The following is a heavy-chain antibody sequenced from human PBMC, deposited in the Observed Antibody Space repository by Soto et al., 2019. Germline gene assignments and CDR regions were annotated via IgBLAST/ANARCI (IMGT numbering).Heavy chain of an antibody. CDR3: ARDSARGRGYGMDV. D-gene: IGHD3-16*01. V-gene: IGHV4-31*03. J-gene: IGHJ6*02. CDR1: GGSISSGGYY. Sequence: KPSETLSLTCTVSGGSISSGGYYWSWIRQHPGKGLEWIGYIYYSGSTYYNPSLKSRVTISVDTSKNQFSLKLSSVTAADTAVYYCARDSARGRGYGMDVWGQGTTVTVSS. CDR2: IYYSGST.